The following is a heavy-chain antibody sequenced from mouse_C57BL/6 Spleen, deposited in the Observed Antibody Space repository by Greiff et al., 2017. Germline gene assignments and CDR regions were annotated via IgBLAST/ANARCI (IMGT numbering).Heavy chain of an antibody. CDR1: GYTFTDYY. CDR2: INPYNGGT. Sequence: VQLQQSGPVLVKPGASVKMSCKASGYTFTDYYMNWVKQSHGKSLEWIGVINPYNGGTSYNQKFKGKATLTVDKSSSTAYMELNSLTSEDSAVYYCASRAYYDYDGAWFAYWGQGTLVTVSA. CDR3: ASRAYYDYDGAWFAY. J-gene: IGHJ3*01. D-gene: IGHD2-4*01. V-gene: IGHV1-19*01.